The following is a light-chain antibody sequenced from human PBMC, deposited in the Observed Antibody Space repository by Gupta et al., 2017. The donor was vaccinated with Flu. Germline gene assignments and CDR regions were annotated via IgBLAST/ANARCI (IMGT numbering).Light chain of an antibody. CDR3: KQRRHPWT. J-gene: IGKJ2*02. CDR1: QSLVDKNGHTC. V-gene: IGKV2-30*01. CDR2: EVS. Sequence: PVTLGQPAYISCNSSQSLVDKNGHTCLDWLQQTPGQSPRRIVYEVSYRDCGVPDRLSGSGSGNDFTLKSSMGEAEDVGVYYCKQRRHPWTFGQGTKLEIK.